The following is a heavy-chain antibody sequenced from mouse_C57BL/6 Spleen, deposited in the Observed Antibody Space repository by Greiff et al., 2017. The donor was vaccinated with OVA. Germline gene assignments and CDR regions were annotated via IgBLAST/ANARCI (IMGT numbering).Heavy chain of an antibody. J-gene: IGHJ4*01. CDR2: INPGSGGT. D-gene: IGHD1-1*02. V-gene: IGHV1-54*01. CDR1: GYAFTNYL. Sequence: VQLQESGAELVRPGTSVKVSCKASGYAFTNYLIEWVKQRPGQGLEWIGVINPGSGGTNYNEKFKGKATLTADKSSSTAYMQLSSLTSEDSAVYFCARGINYGPYYAMDYWGQGTSVTVSS. CDR3: ARGINYGPYYAMDY.